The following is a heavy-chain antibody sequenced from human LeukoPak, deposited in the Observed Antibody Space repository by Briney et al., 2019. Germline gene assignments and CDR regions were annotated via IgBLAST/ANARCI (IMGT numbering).Heavy chain of an antibody. CDR1: GGSISGYY. Sequence: SETLSLTCSVSGGSISGYYWTWIRQPAGKGLEWIGRVYTSGSTHYNPSLKTRLTMSVDTSKNQFSLKLSSVTAADTAVYYCASNTIMYNWNDDAFDIWGQGTMVTVSS. J-gene: IGHJ3*02. CDR3: ASNTIMYNWNDDAFDI. V-gene: IGHV4-4*07. D-gene: IGHD1-1*01. CDR2: VYTSGST.